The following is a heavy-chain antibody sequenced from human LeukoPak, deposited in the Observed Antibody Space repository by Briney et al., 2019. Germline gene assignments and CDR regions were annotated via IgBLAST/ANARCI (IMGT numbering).Heavy chain of an antibody. CDR1: GYTFTSYD. CDR2: MNPNSGNT. V-gene: IGHV1-8*01. Sequence: ASVKVSCEASGYTFTSYDINWVRQATGQGLEWMGWMNPNSGNTGYAQKFQGRVTMTRNTSISTAYMELSSLRSEDTAVYYCVRGRSLSGTLWFGELSVWFDPWDQGTLVTVSS. J-gene: IGHJ5*02. D-gene: IGHD3-10*01. CDR3: VRGRSLSGTLWFGELSVWFDP.